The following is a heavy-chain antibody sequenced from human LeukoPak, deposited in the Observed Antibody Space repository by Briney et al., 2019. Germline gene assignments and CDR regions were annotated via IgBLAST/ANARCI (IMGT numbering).Heavy chain of an antibody. CDR2: INSDGSST. D-gene: IGHD3-22*01. Sequence: GGSLRLSCAASGFTFSSYWMHWVRQAPGKGLVWVSRINSDGSSTSYADSVKGRFTISRDNAKNTLYLQMNSLRAEDTAVYYCAKDSASYYSSGYYGGFDYWGQGTLVTVSS. J-gene: IGHJ4*02. CDR3: AKDSASYYSSGYYGGFDY. V-gene: IGHV3-74*01. CDR1: GFTFSSYW.